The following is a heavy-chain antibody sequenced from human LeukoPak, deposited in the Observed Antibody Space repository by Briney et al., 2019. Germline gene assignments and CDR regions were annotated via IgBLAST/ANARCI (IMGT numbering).Heavy chain of an antibody. CDR3: ARTGRNYYDFASCFDP. V-gene: IGHV4-61*02. D-gene: IGHD3-3*01. Sequence: SQTLSLTCTVSGGSISSGSYCWSWIRQPAGKGLGWIGRIYTSWSTNYNPSLKSRVTISVDTSENQFSLKLSSVTAADTAVYYCARTGRNYYDFASCFDPWGQGTLVTVSS. J-gene: IGHJ5*02. CDR2: IYTSWST. CDR1: GGSISSGSYC.